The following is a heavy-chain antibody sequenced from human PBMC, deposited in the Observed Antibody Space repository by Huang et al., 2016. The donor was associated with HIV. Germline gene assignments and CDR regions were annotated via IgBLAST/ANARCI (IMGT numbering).Heavy chain of an antibody. CDR2: IRYDGSNR. J-gene: IGHJ5*01. CDR1: GFTFSTYG. Sequence: QVPLVESGGGVVQPGGSLGLSCAASGFTFSTYGMPWVRQGPGKGLEWVAFIRYDGSNRYYVNSVKGRFTISRDNSKNTLYLQMNSLRAEDTAVYYCAKDYQDWFDPWGQGTLVTVSS. D-gene: IGHD3-16*02. CDR3: AKDYQDWFDP. V-gene: IGHV3-30*02.